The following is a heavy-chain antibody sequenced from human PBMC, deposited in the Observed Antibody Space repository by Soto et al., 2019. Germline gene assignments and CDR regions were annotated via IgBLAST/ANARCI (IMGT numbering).Heavy chain of an antibody. J-gene: IGHJ4*02. CDR1: GYTFTSYA. CDR2: ISAYNGNT. D-gene: IGHD6-13*01. CDR3: ARDAAAGLNDY. V-gene: IGHV1-18*01. Sequence: QVQLVQSGAEVKKPGASVKVSCKASGYTFTSYAISWVRQAPGQGLEWMGWISAYNGNTKYVQNFQGRVTMTTDTSTITAYMELRSLRSDDTAVYYCARDAAAGLNDYWGQGTLVTVSS.